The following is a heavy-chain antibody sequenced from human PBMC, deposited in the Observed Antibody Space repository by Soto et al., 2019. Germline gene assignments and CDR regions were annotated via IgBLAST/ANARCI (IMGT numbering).Heavy chain of an antibody. V-gene: IGHV3-11*01. J-gene: IGHJ4*02. D-gene: IGHD3-10*01. CDR2: ISSTGTTI. Sequence: GSLGLACETSGFTFGDYYMSGIRQAPGRGLEWVSLISSTGTTIYYADSVKGRFTISRDNVRSTLFLMMNNLRSEDTAVYYCARELRFVDLHYYFDYWGQGTLV. CDR3: ARELRFVDLHYYFDY. CDR1: GFTFGDYY.